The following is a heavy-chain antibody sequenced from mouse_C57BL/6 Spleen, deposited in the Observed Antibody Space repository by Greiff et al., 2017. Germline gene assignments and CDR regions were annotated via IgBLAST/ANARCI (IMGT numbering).Heavy chain of an antibody. CDR1: GYTFTSYW. D-gene: IGHD1-2*01. Sequence: QVQLQQPGAELVKPGASVKLSCKASGYTFTSYWMQWVKQRPGQGLEWIGEIDPSDSYTNYNQKFKGKATLTVDTSSSTAYMQLSSLTSEDSAVYYCARNYYGLRYWGQGTTPTVSS. CDR2: IDPSDSYT. J-gene: IGHJ2*01. CDR3: ARNYYGLRY. V-gene: IGHV1-50*01.